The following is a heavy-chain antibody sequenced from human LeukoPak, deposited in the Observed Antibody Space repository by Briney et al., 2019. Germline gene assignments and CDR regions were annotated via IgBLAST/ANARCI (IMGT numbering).Heavy chain of an antibody. D-gene: IGHD3-22*01. V-gene: IGHV3-30*18. CDR3: AKDRYYYDSSGYLTPYYYYYGMDV. CDR1: GFTFSSYG. Sequence: GGSLRLSCAASGFTFSSYGMHWVRQAPGKGLEWVAVISYDGSNKYYADSVKGRFTISRDNSKNTLYLQMNSLRAEDTAVYYCAKDRYYYDSSGYLTPYYYYYGMDVWGQGTTVTVSS. J-gene: IGHJ6*02. CDR2: ISYDGSNK.